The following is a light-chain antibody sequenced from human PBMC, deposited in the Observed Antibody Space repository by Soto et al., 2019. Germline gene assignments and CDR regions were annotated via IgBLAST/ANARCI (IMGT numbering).Light chain of an antibody. CDR2: DAS. Sequence: EIVMTQSPATLSVSPGERATLSCRASQSVSRNVAWYQQKPGQAPRLLIHDASTRATGISVRFSGSGSGTEFTLTISSLQSEDFAVYYCQQSYSTPMYTFGQGTKLEIK. V-gene: IGKV3-15*01. J-gene: IGKJ2*01. CDR3: QQSYSTPMYT. CDR1: QSVSRN.